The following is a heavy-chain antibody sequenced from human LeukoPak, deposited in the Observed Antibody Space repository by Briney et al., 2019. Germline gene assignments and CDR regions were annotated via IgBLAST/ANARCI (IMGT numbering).Heavy chain of an antibody. V-gene: IGHV3-30*18. CDR3: TKDHTSSSLDY. D-gene: IGHD6-6*01. CDR1: RFSFSSHG. J-gene: IGHJ4*02. Sequence: GGSLRLSCAASRFSFSSHGMHWVRQAPGKGLEWVAAISYDGSNKFYADSVKGRFTISRDNSKNTLYLQMNSLRVEDTAVYYCTKDHTSSSLDYWGQGTLATVSS. CDR2: ISYDGSNK.